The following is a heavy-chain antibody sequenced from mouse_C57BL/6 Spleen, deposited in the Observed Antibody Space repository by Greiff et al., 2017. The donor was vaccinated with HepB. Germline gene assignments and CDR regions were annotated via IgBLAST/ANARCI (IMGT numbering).Heavy chain of an antibody. CDR1: GYTFTDYY. V-gene: IGHV1-76*01. Sequence: VQLQQSGAELVRPGASVKLYCKASGYTFTDYYINWVKQRPGQGLEWIARIYPGSGNTYYNEKFKGKATLTAEKSSSIDYMQLSSLTSEDSAVYFCARYYYGSSYDWYFDVWGTGTTFTVAS. D-gene: IGHD1-1*01. J-gene: IGHJ1*03. CDR3: ARYYYGSSYDWYFDV. CDR2: IYPGSGNT.